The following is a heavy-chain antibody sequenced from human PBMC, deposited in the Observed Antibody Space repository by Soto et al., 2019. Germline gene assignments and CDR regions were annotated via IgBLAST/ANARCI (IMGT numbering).Heavy chain of an antibody. D-gene: IGHD3-3*02. Sequence: SETLSLTCTVPGDSIISSDFYWGWVRQPPGKGLEWIGSIFYLGSSYYNPSLKSRVTMSVDTSKNQFSLRLRSVTAADTALYFCARHSLALRKNNWFDPWGQGFMVTVSS. CDR3: ARHSLALRKNNWFDP. CDR1: GDSIISSDFY. CDR2: IFYLGSS. J-gene: IGHJ5*02. V-gene: IGHV4-39*01.